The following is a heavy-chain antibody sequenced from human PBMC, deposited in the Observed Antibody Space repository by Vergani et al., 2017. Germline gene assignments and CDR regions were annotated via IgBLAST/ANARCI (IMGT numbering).Heavy chain of an antibody. Sequence: QVQLQESGPGLVKPSETLSLTCTVSGGSISSYYWSWIRQPPGKGLEWIGYIYYSGSTNYNPSLKSRVTISVDTSKNQFSLKLSSVTAADTAVYYCAREGNYYDSTGFGPGGSFDWGPGTLVIVSS. CDR3: AREGNYYDSTGFGPGGSFD. D-gene: IGHD3-22*01. J-gene: IGHJ4*02. CDR1: GGSISSYY. V-gene: IGHV4-59*01. CDR2: IYYSGST.